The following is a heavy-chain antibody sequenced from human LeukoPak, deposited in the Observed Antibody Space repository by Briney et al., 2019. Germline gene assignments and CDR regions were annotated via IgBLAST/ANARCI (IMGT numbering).Heavy chain of an antibody. CDR1: GFTFSSYA. J-gene: IGHJ4*02. Sequence: AGGSLRLSCAASGFTFSSYAMSWVRQAPGKGLQWVSGISGSGGSTYYADSVKGRFTISRDNSKNTLHLQMNSLRAEDTAVYYCAKHGFGVFEGYWGQGTLVTVSS. CDR3: AKHGFGVFEGY. D-gene: IGHD3-10*01. CDR2: ISGSGGST. V-gene: IGHV3-23*01.